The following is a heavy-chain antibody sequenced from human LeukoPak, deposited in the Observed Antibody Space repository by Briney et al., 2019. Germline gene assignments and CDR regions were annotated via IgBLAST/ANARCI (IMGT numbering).Heavy chain of an antibody. Sequence: GGSLRLSCAASGFNVSSNYMSWVRQAPGKGLEWVSVIYSGGSTYYADSVKGRFTISRDNSKNTLYLQMNSLRAEDTAVYYCARDPIYGDYVDYWGQGTLVTVSS. CDR1: GFNVSSNY. V-gene: IGHV3-66*01. J-gene: IGHJ4*02. CDR2: IYSGGST. D-gene: IGHD4-17*01. CDR3: ARDPIYGDYVDY.